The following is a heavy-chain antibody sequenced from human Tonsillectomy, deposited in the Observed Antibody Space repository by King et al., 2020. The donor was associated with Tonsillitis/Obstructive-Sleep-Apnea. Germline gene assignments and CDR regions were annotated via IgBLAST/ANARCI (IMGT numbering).Heavy chain of an antibody. J-gene: IGHJ3*02. D-gene: IGHD2/OR15-2a*01. CDR3: ARTGISHDAFDI. CDR2: INPSGGST. V-gene: IGHV1-46*01. Sequence: VQLVESGAEVKKPGASVKVSCKASGYTFTSYYMHWVRQAPGQGLEWMGIINPSGGSTSYAQKFQGRVTMTSDTSTSTVYMELSSLRSEDTAVYYCARTGISHDAFDIWGQGTMVTVSS. CDR1: GYTFTSYY.